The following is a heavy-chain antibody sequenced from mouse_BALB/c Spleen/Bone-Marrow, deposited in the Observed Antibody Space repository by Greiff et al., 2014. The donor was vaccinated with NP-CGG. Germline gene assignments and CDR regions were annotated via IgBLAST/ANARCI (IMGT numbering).Heavy chain of an antibody. Sequence: QVQLQQSGAVLVRPGSSVKISCKASGYAFSVYWMNWVKQRPGQGLEWIGQIYPGDGDTNYNGKFKGRATLTADKSSNTAYMQLSSLTSEDSAVYFCARGGISVDYWGQGTTLTVSS. CDR1: GYAFSVYW. V-gene: IGHV1-80*01. CDR2: IYPGDGDT. J-gene: IGHJ2*01. CDR3: ARGGISVDY.